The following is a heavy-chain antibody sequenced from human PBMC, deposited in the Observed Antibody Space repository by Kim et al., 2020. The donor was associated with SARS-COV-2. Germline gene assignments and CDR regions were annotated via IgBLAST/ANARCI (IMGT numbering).Heavy chain of an antibody. V-gene: IGHV1-46*01. D-gene: IGHD3-22*01. Sequence: ASVKVSCKASGDTLSSFYIHWVRQAPGQGLEWMGLISPTGDSTNYAQRFQGRVTMTRDTSTSAVYMELSSLRSEDTAVYYCAGSSGYQLTDYWGQGTLVTVSS. J-gene: IGHJ4*02. CDR1: GDTLSSFY. CDR2: ISPTGDST. CDR3: AGSSGYQLTDY.